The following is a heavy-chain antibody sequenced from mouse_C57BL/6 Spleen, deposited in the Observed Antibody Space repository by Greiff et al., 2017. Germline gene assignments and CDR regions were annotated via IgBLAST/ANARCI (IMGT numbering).Heavy chain of an antibody. D-gene: IGHD1-1*01. Sequence: EVKLVESEGGLVQPGSSMKLSCTASGFTFSDYYMAWVRQVPEKGLEWVANINYDGSSTYYLDSLKSRFIISRDNAKNILYLQMSSLKSEDTATYYCARAYYDGSSYYDYWGQGTTLTVSS. J-gene: IGHJ2*01. CDR3: ARAYYDGSSYYDY. CDR1: GFTFSDYY. CDR2: INYDGSST. V-gene: IGHV5-16*01.